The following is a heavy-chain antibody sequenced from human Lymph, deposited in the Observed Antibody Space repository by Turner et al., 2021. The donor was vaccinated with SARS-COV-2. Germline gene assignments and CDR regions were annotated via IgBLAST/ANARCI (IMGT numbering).Heavy chain of an antibody. J-gene: IGHJ4*02. Sequence: QVQLVESGGGVVQPGRSLRLSCAASGFTFSSYAMHWVRQAPGKGLWWVAVISYDGSNKYYADSVKGRFTISRDNSKNTLYLQVNSLRAEDTAVFYCATLFTIPYYSDSSGYYTDYWGQGTLVTVSS. CDR2: ISYDGSNK. D-gene: IGHD3-22*01. CDR3: ATLFTIPYYSDSSGYYTDY. V-gene: IGHV3-30*04. CDR1: GFTFSSYA.